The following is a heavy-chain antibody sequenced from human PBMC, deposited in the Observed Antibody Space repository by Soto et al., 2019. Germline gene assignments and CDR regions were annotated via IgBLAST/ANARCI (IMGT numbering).Heavy chain of an antibody. V-gene: IGHV5-10-1*01. J-gene: IGHJ4*02. D-gene: IGHD3-10*01. CDR2: IDPSDLDS. Sequence: PGESLKISCQGSGYSFTSYWISWVRQMPGKGLEWMGRIDPSDLDSDYSPSFQGRVTISIDRSISTAYLQWSSLKASDTAMYYCARSFGASDYFDSWGQGTLVTVSS. CDR1: GYSFTSYW. CDR3: ARSFGASDYFDS.